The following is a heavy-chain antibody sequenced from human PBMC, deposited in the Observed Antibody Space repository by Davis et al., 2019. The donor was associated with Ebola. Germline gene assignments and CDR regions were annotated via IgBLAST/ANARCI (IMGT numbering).Heavy chain of an antibody. V-gene: IGHV3-11*01. CDR1: GFTFSDYY. D-gene: IGHD1-7*01. CDR2: ISSSGSTI. CDR3: AREQRGYNWNYDYYYGMDV. J-gene: IGHJ6*02. Sequence: GESLKISCAASGFTFSDYYMSWIRQAPGKGLEWVSYISSSGSTIYYADSVKGRFTISRDNAKNSLYLQMNSLRAEDTAVYYCAREQRGYNWNYDYYYGMDVWGQGTTVTVS.